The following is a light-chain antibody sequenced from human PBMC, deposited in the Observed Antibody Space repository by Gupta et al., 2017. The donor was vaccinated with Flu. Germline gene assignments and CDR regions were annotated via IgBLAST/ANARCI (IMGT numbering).Light chain of an antibody. CDR1: STDVGAYNY. J-gene: IGLJ3*02. CDR2: EVS. CDR3: SSYTTRSIWV. V-gene: IGLV2-14*01. Sequence: FALTQPASVSGSPGQSITSSCTGSSTDVGAYNYVSWYQQHPGKAPKLVMYEVSNRPSGISSRFSGSKAGDTASLTISAPQADDAADYYCSSYTTRSIWVFGGGTKLTVL.